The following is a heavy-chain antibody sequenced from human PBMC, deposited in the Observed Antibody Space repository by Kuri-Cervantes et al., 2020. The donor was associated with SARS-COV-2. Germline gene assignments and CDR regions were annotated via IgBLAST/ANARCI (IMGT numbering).Heavy chain of an antibody. CDR1: GYTFTSYA. CDR2: SNAGNGNT. J-gene: IGHJ4*02. V-gene: IGHV1-3*02. CDR3: ATFGGSYPKYYFDY. Sequence: ASVKVSCKASGYTFTSYAMHWVRQAPGQRLEWMGWSNAGNGNTKYSQEFQGRVTMTEDTSTDTAYMELSSLRSEDTAVYYCATFGGSYPKYYFDYWGQGTLVTVSS. D-gene: IGHD1-26*01.